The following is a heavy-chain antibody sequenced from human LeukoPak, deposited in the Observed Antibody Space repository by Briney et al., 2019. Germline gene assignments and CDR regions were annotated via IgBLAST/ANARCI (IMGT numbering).Heavy chain of an antibody. Sequence: KPSETLSLTCSVSGGSISSYYWTWIRQAPGKGLEWIGYVYYSVSTNYNPSLKSRVSISQDTSKNQVSLKLSSVTAADTAVYYCARQESGPYHYMDVWGKGTTVTASS. V-gene: IGHV4-59*08. CDR2: VYYSVST. J-gene: IGHJ6*03. CDR3: ARQESGPYHYMDV. CDR1: GGSISSYY. D-gene: IGHD3-3*01.